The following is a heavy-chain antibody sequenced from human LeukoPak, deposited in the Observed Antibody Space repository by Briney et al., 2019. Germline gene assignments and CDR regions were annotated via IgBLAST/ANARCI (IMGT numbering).Heavy chain of an antibody. CDR2: INHSGST. D-gene: IGHD3-10*01. V-gene: IGHV4-34*01. Sequence: SETLSLTCAVYGGSFSGYYWSWIRQPPGKGLEWIGEINHSGSTNYNPSLKSRVTISVDTSKNQFSLKLSSVTAADTAVYYCARGRHYYGSGSYYIGYYFDYWGQGTLVTVSS. J-gene: IGHJ4*02. CDR1: GGSFSGYY. CDR3: ARGRHYYGSGSYYIGYYFDY.